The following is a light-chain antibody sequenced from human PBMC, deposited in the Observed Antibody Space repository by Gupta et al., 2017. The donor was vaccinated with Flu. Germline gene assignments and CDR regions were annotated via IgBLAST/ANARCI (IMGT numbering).Light chain of an antibody. Sequence: QSALTQPPSASGSPGQSVTISCTGTSSDVGGYNYVSWYQQHPGKAPKLMIYEVIKRPSGVPVRFSGSKSGNTASLTVSGLQAEDEADYYCSSYAGSNNFVVFGGGTKLTVL. CDR3: SSYAGSNNFVV. J-gene: IGLJ3*02. V-gene: IGLV2-8*01. CDR2: EVI. CDR1: SSDVGGYNY.